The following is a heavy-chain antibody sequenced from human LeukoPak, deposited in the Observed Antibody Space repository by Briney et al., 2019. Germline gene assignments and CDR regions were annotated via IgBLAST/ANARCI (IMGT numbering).Heavy chain of an antibody. V-gene: IGHV3-23*01. CDR2: ISASGGST. CDR1: GFTFNSYG. Sequence: GGSLRLSCAASGFTFNSYGMSWVRQAPGKGLEWVSAISASGGSTFYADSVKGRFTISRDNSKNTPYLQMNSLRDEDTAVYFCARLGGTGMFYYMDVWAKGTTVTVSS. D-gene: IGHD1-1*01. CDR3: ARLGGTGMFYYMDV. J-gene: IGHJ6*03.